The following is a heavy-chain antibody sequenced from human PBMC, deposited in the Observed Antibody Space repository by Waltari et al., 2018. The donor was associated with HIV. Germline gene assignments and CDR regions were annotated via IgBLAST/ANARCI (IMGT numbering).Heavy chain of an antibody. J-gene: IGHJ4*02. V-gene: IGHV3-23*01. CDR3: AKDRRCDYGVYEIDY. CDR1: GIAFSNYA. Sequence: VLPGGSLRLSCAASGIAFSNYAMSWVRQAPGKGLAWVSTIRHSGRNTNYADSVKGRFTISRDKSKNTLYLQISSPRDQDTAVYYCAKDRRCDYGVYEIDYWGQGTLVTVSS. D-gene: IGHD4-17*01. CDR2: IRHSGRNT.